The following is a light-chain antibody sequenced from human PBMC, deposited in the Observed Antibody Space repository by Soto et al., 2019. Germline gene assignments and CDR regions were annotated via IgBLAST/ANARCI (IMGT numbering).Light chain of an antibody. CDR1: QGISSY. CDR3: QQYYSYPWT. CDR2: AAS. Sequence: AIRMTQSPSSFSASTGDRVTITCRASQGISSYLAWYQQKPGKAPKLLIYAASTLQSGVPSRFSGSVSATDYTLTISCLRSEDFATYYCQQYYSYPWTFVQGTKVEIK. V-gene: IGKV1-8*01. J-gene: IGKJ1*01.